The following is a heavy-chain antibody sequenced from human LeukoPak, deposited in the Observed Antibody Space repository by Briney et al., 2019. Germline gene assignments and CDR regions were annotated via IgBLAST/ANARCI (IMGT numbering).Heavy chain of an antibody. Sequence: GGSLRLSCAASGFTFSSYRMNWVRQAPGEGLEWVSYIIGSSSTIYYAGSVKGRFTISRDNAKNSLFLQMNSLRAEDTALCYCARSRGSSGSYPFDYWGQGTLVTVSS. CDR2: IIGSSSTI. J-gene: IGHJ4*02. V-gene: IGHV3-48*01. CDR3: ARSRGSSGSYPFDY. CDR1: GFTFSSYR. D-gene: IGHD1-26*01.